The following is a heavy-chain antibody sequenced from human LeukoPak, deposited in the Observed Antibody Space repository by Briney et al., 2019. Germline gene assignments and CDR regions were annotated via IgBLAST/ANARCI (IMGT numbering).Heavy chain of an antibody. CDR2: INPSGGST. Sequence: ASVKVSCEASGYSFTSYYMHWVRQAPGQGLEWMGIINPSGGSTTYDQKFQGRVTMTRDTSTSTVYMELSSLRSEDTAVYYCARVSTGTTSDYWGQGTLVTVAS. J-gene: IGHJ4*02. CDR1: GYSFTSYY. D-gene: IGHD1-1*01. CDR3: ARVSTGTTSDY. V-gene: IGHV1-46*01.